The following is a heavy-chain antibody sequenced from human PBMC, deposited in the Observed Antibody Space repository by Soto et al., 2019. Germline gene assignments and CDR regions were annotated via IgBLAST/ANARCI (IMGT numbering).Heavy chain of an antibody. V-gene: IGHV1-2*04. CDR1: GYTFTGYY. Sequence: ASVKVSCTASGYTFTGYYMHWVRQAPGQGLEWMGWINPNSGGTNYAQKFQGWVTMTRDTSISTAYMELSRLRSDDTAVYYCARDLERYSSSWSSFDYWGQGTLVTVSS. D-gene: IGHD6-13*01. J-gene: IGHJ4*02. CDR3: ARDLERYSSSWSSFDY. CDR2: INPNSGGT.